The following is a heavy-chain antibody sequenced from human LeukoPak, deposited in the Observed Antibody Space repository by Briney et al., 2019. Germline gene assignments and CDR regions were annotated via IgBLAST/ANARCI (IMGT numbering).Heavy chain of an antibody. Sequence: TGGSLRLSCAASGFTFSSYSMNWVRQAPGKGLEWVSSISSSSSYIYYADSVKGRFTISRDNAKNSLYLQMNSLRAEDTAVYYCARDPKFDDGYSLDYWGQGTLVTVSS. CDR3: ARDPKFDDGYSLDY. J-gene: IGHJ4*02. CDR1: GFTFSSYS. CDR2: ISSSSSYI. V-gene: IGHV3-21*01. D-gene: IGHD5-24*01.